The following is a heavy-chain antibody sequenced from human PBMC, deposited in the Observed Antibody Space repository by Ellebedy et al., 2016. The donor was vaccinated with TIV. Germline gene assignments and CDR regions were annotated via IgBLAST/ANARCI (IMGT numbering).Heavy chain of an antibody. D-gene: IGHD3-10*01. CDR1: GFTFSSYA. CDR2: ISGSGGST. CDR3: ASHYGSGSYYSEFRGMDV. Sequence: GGSLRLSCAASGFTFSSYAMSWVRQAPGKGLEWVSAISGSGGSTYYAESVKGRFTVSRDNSKNTLYLQMNSLRAEDTAVYYCASHYGSGSYYSEFRGMDVWGQGTTVTVSS. J-gene: IGHJ6*02. V-gene: IGHV3-23*01.